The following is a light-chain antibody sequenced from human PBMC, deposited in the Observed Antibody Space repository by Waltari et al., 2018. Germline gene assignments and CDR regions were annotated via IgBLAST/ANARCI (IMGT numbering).Light chain of an antibody. Sequence: QSALTQPASVSASPGQSITISCTGTSGDIGGSDFVSWYQHHPGRAPKVLIFDVNHRPSGISDRFSGSKSGNTASLTISGLQAEDDADYYCSSPSTNNVAVFGGGTKVTVL. CDR1: SGDIGGSDF. CDR3: SSPSTNNVAV. J-gene: IGLJ2*01. V-gene: IGLV2-14*01. CDR2: DVN.